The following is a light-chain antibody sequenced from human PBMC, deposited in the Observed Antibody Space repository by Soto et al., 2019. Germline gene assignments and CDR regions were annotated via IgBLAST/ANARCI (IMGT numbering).Light chain of an antibody. CDR3: AGWDDSLSGYV. CDR2: RNN. J-gene: IGLJ1*01. CDR1: SSNIGSNY. Sequence: QSALTQPPSASGTPGHRVTISCSGRSSNIGSNYVYWYQQVPGTAPKLLIYRNNQRPSGVPDRFSGSKSGTSASLAISGLRSEDEADYYCAGWDDSLSGYVFGTGTKVTVL. V-gene: IGLV1-47*01.